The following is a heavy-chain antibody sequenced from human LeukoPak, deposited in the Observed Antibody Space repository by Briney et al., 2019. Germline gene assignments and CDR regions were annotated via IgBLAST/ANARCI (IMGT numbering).Heavy chain of an antibody. D-gene: IGHD2-15*01. J-gene: IGHJ3*02. CDR1: GYTFTSYY. CDR2: INPNSGGT. V-gene: IGHV1-2*04. Sequence: ASVKVSCKASGYTFTSYYMHWVRQAPGQGLEWMGWINPNSGGTNYAQKFQGWVTMTRDTSISTAYMELSRLRSDDTAVYYCARVSLGYCSGGSCCSYAFDIWGQGTMVTVSS. CDR3: ARVSLGYCSGGSCCSYAFDI.